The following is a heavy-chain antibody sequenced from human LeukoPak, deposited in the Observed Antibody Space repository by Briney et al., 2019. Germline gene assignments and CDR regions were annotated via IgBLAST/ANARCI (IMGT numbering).Heavy chain of an antibody. CDR2: INHSGST. CDR1: GGSFSGYY. Sequence: SETLSLTCAVYGGSFSGYYWSWIRQPPGKGLEWIGEINHSGSTNYNPSLKSRVTISVDTSKNQFSLKLSSVTAADTAVYYCARAPALIAAAANYYMDVWGEGTTVTVSS. CDR3: ARAPALIAAAANYYMDV. V-gene: IGHV4-34*01. D-gene: IGHD6-13*01. J-gene: IGHJ6*03.